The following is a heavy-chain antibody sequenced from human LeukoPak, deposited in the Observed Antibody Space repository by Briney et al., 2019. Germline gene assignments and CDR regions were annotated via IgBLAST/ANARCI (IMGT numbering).Heavy chain of an antibody. D-gene: IGHD6-13*01. CDR3: ARGSSSWYGPGNWFDP. Sequence: PSETLSLTCTVSGGSISSYYWSWIRQPPGKGLEWIGYIYYSGSTNYNPSLKSRVTISVDTSKNQFSLKLSSVTAADTAVYYCARGSSSWYGPGNWFDPWGQGTLVTVSS. V-gene: IGHV4-59*01. CDR2: IYYSGST. J-gene: IGHJ5*02. CDR1: GGSISSYY.